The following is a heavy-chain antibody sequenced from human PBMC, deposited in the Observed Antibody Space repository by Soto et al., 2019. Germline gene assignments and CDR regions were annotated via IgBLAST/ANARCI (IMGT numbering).Heavy chain of an antibody. J-gene: IGHJ4*02. CDR1: GYTFTSYA. CDR3: ARDPAGVDEYYFDY. D-gene: IGHD2-15*01. V-gene: IGHV1-3*01. Sequence: ASVKVSCKASGYTFTSYAMHWVRQAPGQRLEWMGWINAGNGNTKYSQKFQGRVTITRDTSASTAYMELSSLRSEDTAVYYCARDPAGVDEYYFDYWGQGTLVTVSS. CDR2: INAGNGNT.